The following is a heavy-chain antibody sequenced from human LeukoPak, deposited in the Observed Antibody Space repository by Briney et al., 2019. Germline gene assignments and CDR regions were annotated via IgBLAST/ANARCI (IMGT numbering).Heavy chain of an antibody. CDR2: IYYSGST. CDR1: GGSISTYY. D-gene: IGHD3-10*01. CDR3: ARALNPGTMVRGVTIY. J-gene: IGHJ4*02. V-gene: IGHV4-59*01. Sequence: SSETLSLTCAVSGGSISTYYWSWIRQPPGKGLEWIGYIYYSGSTNYNPSLRSRVTISVDTSRNQFSLKLTSVTAADTAVFYCARALNPGTMVRGVTIYWGQGTPVTVSS.